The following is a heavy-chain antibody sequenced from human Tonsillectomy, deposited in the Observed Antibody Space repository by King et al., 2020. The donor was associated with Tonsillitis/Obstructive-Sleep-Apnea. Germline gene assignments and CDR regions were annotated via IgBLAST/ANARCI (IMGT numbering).Heavy chain of an antibody. Sequence: VQLQQWGAGLLKPSETLSLSCAVYGGSFSGYYWSWIRQPPGKGLEWIGEIDHSGSTNSNPSLKSRITISVDTSNNLFSLKLSSVTAADTAVYYCARASEAFDIWGQGPMVTVSS. D-gene: IGHD6-6*01. J-gene: IGHJ3*02. V-gene: IGHV4-34*01. CDR2: IDHSGST. CDR3: ARASEAFDI. CDR1: GGSFSGYY.